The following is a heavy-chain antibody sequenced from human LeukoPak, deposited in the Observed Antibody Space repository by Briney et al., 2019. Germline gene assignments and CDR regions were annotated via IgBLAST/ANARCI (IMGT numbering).Heavy chain of an antibody. CDR1: GGSISSYY. D-gene: IGHD5-12*01. Sequence: SETLSLTCTVSGGSISSYYWSWIRQPPGKGLEWIGYIYYSGSTNYNPSLKSRVTISVDTSKNQFSLKLSSVTAADTAVYYCARGAWLRAYYYYYYMDVWGKGTTVTVSS. CDR2: IYYSGST. J-gene: IGHJ6*03. V-gene: IGHV4-59*01. CDR3: ARGAWLRAYYYYYYMDV.